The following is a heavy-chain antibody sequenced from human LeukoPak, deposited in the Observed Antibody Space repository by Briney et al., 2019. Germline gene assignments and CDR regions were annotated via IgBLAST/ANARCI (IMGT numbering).Heavy chain of an antibody. CDR3: AKDITGNYRPIDY. CDR2: ISGGGGST. J-gene: IGHJ4*02. D-gene: IGHD3-9*01. V-gene: IGHV3-23*01. CDR1: GFTFNICA. Sequence: GGSLRLSCAASGFTFNICAMNWVRQAPGKGLEWVSAISGGGGSTYYANSVEGRFTISRDNSKNMLYLQMNSLRAEDTAVYYCAKDITGNYRPIDYWGQGTLVTVSS.